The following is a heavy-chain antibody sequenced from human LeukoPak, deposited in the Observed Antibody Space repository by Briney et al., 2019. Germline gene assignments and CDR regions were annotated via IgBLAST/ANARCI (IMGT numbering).Heavy chain of an antibody. CDR1: GFTFNNFG. V-gene: IGHV3-30*02. CDR3: AKDLQCGYSSDY. CDR2: IGYEGVHK. Sequence: GGSLRLSCAASGFTFNNFGMHWVRQAPGKGLEWVSFIGYEGVHKYYADSGKGRFTISKDNSKATLYLQMNGLRPEGTAVYYCAKDLQCGYSSDYWGQGTLVTVFS. J-gene: IGHJ4*02. D-gene: IGHD2-21*01.